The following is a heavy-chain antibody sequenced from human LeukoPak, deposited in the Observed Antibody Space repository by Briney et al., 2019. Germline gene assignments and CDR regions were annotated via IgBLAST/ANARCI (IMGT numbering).Heavy chain of an antibody. J-gene: IGHJ3*01. CDR1: GFTFSNFE. CDR3: ARDPVHFDAFDV. Sequence: PGGSLRLSCSASGFTFSNFEMNWVRQAPGKGLEWLSYITSSGSTMFYSDSVKGRFAISRDNAKNSLYLHLSSLRAEATAIYYCARDPVHFDAFDVWGQGAMVAVSS. V-gene: IGHV3-48*03. CDR2: ITSSGSTM.